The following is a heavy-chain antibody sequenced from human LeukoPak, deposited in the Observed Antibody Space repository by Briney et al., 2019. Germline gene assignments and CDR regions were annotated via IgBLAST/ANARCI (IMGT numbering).Heavy chain of an antibody. D-gene: IGHD6-13*01. V-gene: IGHV1-69*13. Sequence: SVKVSCKASGGTFSSYAISWVRQAPGQGLEWMGGIIPIFGTANYAQKFQGRVTITADESTSTAYMELSSLRSEDTAVYYCARTPRQYSSSWYNPPLLYNWFDPWGQGTLVTVSS. J-gene: IGHJ5*02. CDR3: ARTPRQYSSSWYNPPLLYNWFDP. CDR2: IIPIFGTA. CDR1: GGTFSSYA.